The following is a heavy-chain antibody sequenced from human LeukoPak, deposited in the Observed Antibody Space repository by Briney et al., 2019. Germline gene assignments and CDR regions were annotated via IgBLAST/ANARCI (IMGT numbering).Heavy chain of an antibody. CDR1: GGTFSSYA. D-gene: IGHD5-18*01. Sequence: SVKVSCKASGGTFSSYAISWVRQAPGQGLEWMGRIIPILGIANYAQKFQGRVTITADKSTSTAYMELSSLRSEDTAVYYCARLREGYSYGAFDYWGQGTLVTVSS. CDR3: ARLREGYSYGAFDY. J-gene: IGHJ4*02. CDR2: IIPILGIA. V-gene: IGHV1-69*04.